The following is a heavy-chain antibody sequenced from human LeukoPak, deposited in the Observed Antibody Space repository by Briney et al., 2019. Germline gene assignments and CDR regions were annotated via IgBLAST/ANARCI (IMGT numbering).Heavy chain of an antibody. J-gene: IGHJ4*02. Sequence: GGSLRLSCAASGFTFSSYSMNWVRQAPGKGLEWVSYISSSSSTIYYADSVKGRFTISRDNAKNSLYQQMNSLRADDTAVYYCARDPRYCSGGSCYHYWGQGTLVTVSS. V-gene: IGHV3-48*01. CDR3: ARDPRYCSGGSCYHY. CDR1: GFTFSSYS. CDR2: ISSSSSTI. D-gene: IGHD2-15*01.